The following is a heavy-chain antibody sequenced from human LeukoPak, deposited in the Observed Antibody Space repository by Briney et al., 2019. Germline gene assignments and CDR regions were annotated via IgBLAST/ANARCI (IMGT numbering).Heavy chain of an antibody. Sequence: QPGGSLRLSCAASGFTFSSYSMNWVRQAPGKGLEWVSYISSSSSTIYYADSVKGRFTISRDNAKNSLYLQMNSLRAEDTAVYYCAKSSGSSCYRCAFDIWGQGTMVTVSS. CDR2: ISSSSSTI. J-gene: IGHJ3*02. CDR1: GFTFSSYS. CDR3: AKSSGSSCYRCAFDI. D-gene: IGHD2-2*01. V-gene: IGHV3-48*04.